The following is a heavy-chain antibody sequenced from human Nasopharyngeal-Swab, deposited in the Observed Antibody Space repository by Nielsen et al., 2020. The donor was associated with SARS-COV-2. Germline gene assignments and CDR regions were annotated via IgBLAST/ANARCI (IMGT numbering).Heavy chain of an antibody. J-gene: IGHJ6*02. CDR1: GGSISSYY. D-gene: IGHD3-10*01. CDR3: ARQGVTMVRGVIPRSRGMDV. V-gene: IGHV4-59*08. CDR2: IYYSGGT. Sequence: SETLSLTCTVSGGSISSYYWSWIRQPPGKGLEWIGYIYYSGGTNYNPSLKSRVTISVDTSKNQFSLKLSSVTAADTAVYYCARQGVTMVRGVIPRSRGMDVWGQGTTVTVSS.